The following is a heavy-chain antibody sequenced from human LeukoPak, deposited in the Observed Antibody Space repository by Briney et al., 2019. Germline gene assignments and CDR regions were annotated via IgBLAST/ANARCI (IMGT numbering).Heavy chain of an antibody. J-gene: IGHJ4*01. CDR2: FYHSGST. V-gene: IGHV4-38-2*02. CDR1: GYYISDGYY. D-gene: IGHD2-2*02. Sequence: PSEILSLTCTVSGYYISDGYYWGWIRQPPGKGLEWIGSFYHSGSTYYNPSLKSRVTISVDTSKNQFSLKLSSVTAADTAVYYCARDPTGYCSSASCYTAYWGHGTPVTVSS. CDR3: ARDPTGYCSSASCYTAY.